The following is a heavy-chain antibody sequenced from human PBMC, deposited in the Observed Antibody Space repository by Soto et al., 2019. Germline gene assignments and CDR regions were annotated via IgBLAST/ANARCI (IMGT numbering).Heavy chain of an antibody. V-gene: IGHV1-2*02. J-gene: IGHJ4*02. CDR1: GYTFTANY. Sequence: QVQLVQSGAEVKKPGASVKVSCKTSGYTFTANYIHWVRQAPGQGLEWMGWFNPNSGGTNYAQKFQGRVTMTRDTTISTAYMELSRLTSDDTAVYYCARESVVTGTRHFDYWGQGTLVTVSS. D-gene: IGHD1-7*01. CDR3: ARESVVTGTRHFDY. CDR2: FNPNSGGT.